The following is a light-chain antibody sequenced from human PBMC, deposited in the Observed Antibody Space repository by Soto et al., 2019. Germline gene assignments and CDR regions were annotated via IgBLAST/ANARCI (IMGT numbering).Light chain of an antibody. CDR2: EVN. J-gene: IGLJ1*01. V-gene: IGLV2-18*02. CDR3: SSFTTSTTYV. Sequence: IQPPSFSGSVGPPGPVSCTGTTIYVGSYSRVSWYQQPPGTAPKLIIYEVNNRPSGVPDRFSGSRSGNTASLTISGLQAEDEADYYCSSFTTSTTYVFGTGTKVTVL. CDR1: TIYVGSYSR.